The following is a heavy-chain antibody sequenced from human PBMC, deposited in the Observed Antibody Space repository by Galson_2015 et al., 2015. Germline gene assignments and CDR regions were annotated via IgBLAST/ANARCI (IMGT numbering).Heavy chain of an antibody. D-gene: IGHD7-27*01. J-gene: IGHJ2*01. CDR2: IIPISGRA. CDR3: ARGLAGVYWYFDL. CDR1: GGTFSSYA. Sequence: SVKVSCKASGGTFSSYAVNWVRQAPGQGLEWLGGIIPISGRAHYAQKFQGRVTINADQSTSTAYMELSGLRSEDTAVYYCARGLAGVYWYFDLWGRGTLVTVSS. V-gene: IGHV1-69*13.